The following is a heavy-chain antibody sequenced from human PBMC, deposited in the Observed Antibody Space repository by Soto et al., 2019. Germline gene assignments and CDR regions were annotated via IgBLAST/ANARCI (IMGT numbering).Heavy chain of an antibody. V-gene: IGHV3-23*01. CDR2: ISGSGGRT. CDR3: AKVEYYYGSGSYSTPNNWFDP. J-gene: IGHJ5*02. D-gene: IGHD3-10*01. Sequence: VGSLSLSCAASGFTFSGYSVSWVRQAPGKGLEWVSAISGSGGRTWYADSVKGRVTISRDKSKKTLDLQMNSLRAEATAVYCCAKVEYYYGSGSYSTPNNWFDPWGQGTLVTVSS. CDR1: GFTFSGYS.